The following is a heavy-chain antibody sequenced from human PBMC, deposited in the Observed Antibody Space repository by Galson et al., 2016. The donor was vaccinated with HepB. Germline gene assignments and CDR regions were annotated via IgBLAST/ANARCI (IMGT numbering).Heavy chain of an antibody. CDR1: GFTFYG. CDR3: AKERGSRLTMVRGVLDPFDI. J-gene: IGHJ3*02. Sequence: SLRLSCAASGFTFYGMHWVRQAPGKGLEWVAVIWYDGSHKYYADSVKGRFTISRDNSKNTLYLQMSSLRAEDTAVYYCAKERGSRLTMVRGVLDPFDIWGHGTLVTVSA. D-gene: IGHD3-10*01. V-gene: IGHV3-33*06. CDR2: IWYDGSHK.